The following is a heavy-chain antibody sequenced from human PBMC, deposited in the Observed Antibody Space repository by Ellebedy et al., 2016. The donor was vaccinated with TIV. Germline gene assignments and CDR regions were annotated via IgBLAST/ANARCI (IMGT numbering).Heavy chain of an antibody. J-gene: IGHJ4*02. Sequence: SVKVSCXASGGTFSSYAISWVRQAPGQGLEWMGGIIPIFGTANYAQKFQGRVTITADESTSTAYMELSSLRSDDTAVYYCARGRELYFLDYWGQGTLVTVSS. CDR2: IIPIFGTA. V-gene: IGHV1-69*13. D-gene: IGHD1-26*01. CDR3: ARGRELYFLDY. CDR1: GGTFSSYA.